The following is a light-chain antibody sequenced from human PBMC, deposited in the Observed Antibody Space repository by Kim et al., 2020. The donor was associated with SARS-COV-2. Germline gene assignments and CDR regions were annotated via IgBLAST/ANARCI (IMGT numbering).Light chain of an antibody. CDR3: QQFYSTPPWHT. J-gene: IGKJ2*01. Sequence: DIQMTQSPPSLSASVGDRVTITCRASQTISGNLNWYQQKPGKAPKVLLYDVSTLQSGVPSRFSGSGSGTNFTLTISSLQPEDFATYYCQQFYSTPPWHTFGQGTKLEI. V-gene: IGKV1-39*01. CDR2: DVS. CDR1: QTISGN.